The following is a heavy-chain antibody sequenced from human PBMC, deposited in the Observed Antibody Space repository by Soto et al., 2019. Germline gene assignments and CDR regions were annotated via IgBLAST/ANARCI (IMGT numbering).Heavy chain of an antibody. J-gene: IGHJ6*01. CDR1: GYSFTSYW. CDR2: IYPGDSDT. D-gene: IGHD3-3*01. CDR3: ARSYYDFWSGYNYYYYGMDV. V-gene: IGHV5-51*01. Sequence: GESLKISCKDSGYSFTSYWIVWVLQMPGKGLEGMGIIYPGDSDTRYSPSFQGQVTISADKSISTAYLQWSSLKASDTAMCYCARSYYDFWSGYNYYYYGMDVWGQGTTVTVSS.